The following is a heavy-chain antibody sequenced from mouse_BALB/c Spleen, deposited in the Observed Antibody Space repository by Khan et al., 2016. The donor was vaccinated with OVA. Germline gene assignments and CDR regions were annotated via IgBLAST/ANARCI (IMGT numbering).Heavy chain of an antibody. V-gene: IGHV2-6-4*01. Sequence: QVQLKESGPGLVAPSQSLSITCTASGFSLSRYNIHWVRQPPGKGLEWLGMIWRGGCTDYNSTLQIRLSISQDNSKCQVFLITNSLHTDDTAMYYGARAYYRYDGYYAMDYGGQGTSVTVSS. J-gene: IGHJ4*01. CDR3: ARAYYRYDGYYAMDY. CDR1: GFSLSRYN. CDR2: IWRGGCT. D-gene: IGHD2-14*01.